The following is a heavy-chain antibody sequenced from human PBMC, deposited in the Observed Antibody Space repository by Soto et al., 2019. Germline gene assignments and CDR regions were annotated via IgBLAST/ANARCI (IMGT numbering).Heavy chain of an antibody. Sequence: GGSLRLSCAASGFTFSSYAMHWVRQAPGKGLEYVSAISSNGGSTYYANSVKGRFTISRDNSKNTLYLQMGSLRAEDMAVYYCARVPTYYGMDVWGQGTTVTVSS. V-gene: IGHV3-64*01. CDR3: ARVPTYYGMDV. CDR2: ISSNGGST. J-gene: IGHJ6*02. CDR1: GFTFSSYA.